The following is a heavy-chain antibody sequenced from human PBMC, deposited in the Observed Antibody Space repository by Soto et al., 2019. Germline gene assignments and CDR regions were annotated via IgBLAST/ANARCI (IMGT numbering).Heavy chain of an antibody. CDR3: XXXXXEDWPLDY. CDR1: GFSLSTSGVG. Sequence: QITLKESGPPLVRPTQTLTLTCAFSGFSLSTSGVGVGWIRQPPGKALEWLAVIYWDDSKHYSPSLRSRLTITXXXXXXXXXXXXXXXXXXXXXXXXXXXXXXEDWPLDYWGQGTLVTVSS. V-gene: IGHV2-5*02. J-gene: IGHJ4*02. D-gene: IGHD3-9*01. CDR2: IYWDDSK.